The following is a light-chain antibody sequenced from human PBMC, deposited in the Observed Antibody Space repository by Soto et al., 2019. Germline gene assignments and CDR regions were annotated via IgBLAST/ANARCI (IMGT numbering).Light chain of an antibody. CDR2: KAS. V-gene: IGKV1-5*03. Sequence: DIQMTQSPSTLSASVGDRVTITCRASQSISSWLAWYQQKPGKAPKLLIYKASSLESGVPSRFSGSGSGTEFTLTISSLQPHDFATYCCQQYNSYPWTFGQGTKVEIK. J-gene: IGKJ1*01. CDR3: QQYNSYPWT. CDR1: QSISSW.